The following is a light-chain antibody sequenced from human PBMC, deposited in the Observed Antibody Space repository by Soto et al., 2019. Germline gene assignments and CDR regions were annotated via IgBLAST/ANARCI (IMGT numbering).Light chain of an antibody. CDR3: QQSYSTPPT. CDR1: QSISSY. J-gene: IGKJ4*01. CDR2: AAS. V-gene: IGKV1-39*01. Sequence: DIQMTQSPSSLSASVGDRVTITCRASQSISSYLNWYQQKPGKAPKLLIYAASSLQSGVPSRFSGSGSGTDFILTISSLQTEDFATYSCQQSYSTPPTFGGGTKVEIK.